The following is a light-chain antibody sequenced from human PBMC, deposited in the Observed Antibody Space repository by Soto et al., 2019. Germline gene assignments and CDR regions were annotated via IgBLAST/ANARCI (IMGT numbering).Light chain of an antibody. Sequence: QPVLTQPPSVSGAQGQRVTISCTGSSSNIGAGYDVHWYQQLPGTAPKLLIYGNSNRPSGVPDRFSGSKSGTSASLTITGLQAEDEADYYCQSYDSSLSALFGGGTKLTVL. CDR3: QSYDSSLSAL. J-gene: IGLJ3*02. CDR1: SSNIGAGYD. V-gene: IGLV1-40*01. CDR2: GNS.